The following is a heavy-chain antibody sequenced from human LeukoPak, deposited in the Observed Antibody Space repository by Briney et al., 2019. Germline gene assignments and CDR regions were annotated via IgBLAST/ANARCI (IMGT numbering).Heavy chain of an antibody. CDR2: ISVSGGST. D-gene: IGHD3-16*02. CDR3: AKDVRSPLPPGIDY. V-gene: IGHV3-23*01. Sequence: PGGSLRLSCVASGFTFRSYWMSWVRQAPGKGLEWVSAISVSGGSTYYADSVKGRFTISRDNSKNTLYLQMNSLRAEDTAVYYCAKDVRSPLPPGIDYWGQGTLVTVSS. CDR1: GFTFRSYW. J-gene: IGHJ4*02.